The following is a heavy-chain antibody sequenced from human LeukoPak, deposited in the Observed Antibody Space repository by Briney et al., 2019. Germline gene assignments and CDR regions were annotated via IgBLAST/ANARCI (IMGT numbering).Heavy chain of an antibody. J-gene: IGHJ5*02. Sequence: ASVKVSCKASGYTFTSYAMNWVRQAPGQGLEWMGWINTNTGNPTYAQGFTGRFVFSLDTSVSTAYLQISSLKAEDTAVYYCARDYSGSYRGWFDPWGQGTLVTVSS. CDR1: GYTFTSYA. D-gene: IGHD1-26*01. V-gene: IGHV7-4-1*02. CDR2: INTNTGNP. CDR3: ARDYSGSYRGWFDP.